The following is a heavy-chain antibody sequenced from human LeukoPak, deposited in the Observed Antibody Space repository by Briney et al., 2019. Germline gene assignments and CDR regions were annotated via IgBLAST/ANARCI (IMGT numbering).Heavy chain of an antibody. Sequence: SETLSLTCAVYGGSFSGYYWSWIRQPPGKGLEWIGEINHSGSTNYNPSLKSRVTISVDTSKNQFSLKLSSVTAADTAVYYCARENIAAAHIDYWGQGTLVTVSS. V-gene: IGHV4-34*01. CDR2: INHSGST. J-gene: IGHJ4*02. CDR3: ARENIAAAHIDY. CDR1: GGSFSGYY. D-gene: IGHD6-13*01.